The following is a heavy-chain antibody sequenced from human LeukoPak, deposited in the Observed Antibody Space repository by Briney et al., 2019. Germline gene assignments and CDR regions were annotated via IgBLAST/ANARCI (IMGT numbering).Heavy chain of an antibody. J-gene: IGHJ6*04. Sequence: GGSLILSCTVSGFTVSSHSMSWVRQAPGEGLEWVSYISSSGSTIFYADSEKGRFTISRANAENSLYLQINKLRTTHTGVYYCAELGITMIGGVWGKGTTVTISS. CDR3: AELGITMIGGV. D-gene: IGHD3-10*02. CDR1: GFTVSSHS. V-gene: IGHV3-48*04. CDR2: ISSSGSTI.